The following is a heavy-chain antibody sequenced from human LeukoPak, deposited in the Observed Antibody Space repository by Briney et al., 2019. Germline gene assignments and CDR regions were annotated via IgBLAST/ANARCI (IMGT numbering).Heavy chain of an antibody. D-gene: IGHD3-22*01. J-gene: IGHJ4*02. Sequence: GGSLRLSCAASGFTFNSYAMSWVRQAPGKGLEWVSYMSSSSTSIYHADSVKGRFTISRDDAKNTLDLQMNRLRDEDTAVYYCAREGDSSGPSVGLDYWGQGTLVTVSS. CDR3: AREGDSSGPSVGLDY. V-gene: IGHV3-48*02. CDR2: MSSSSTSI. CDR1: GFTFNSYA.